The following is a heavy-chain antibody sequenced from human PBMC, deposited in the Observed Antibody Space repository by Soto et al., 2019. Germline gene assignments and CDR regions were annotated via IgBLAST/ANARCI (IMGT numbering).Heavy chain of an antibody. CDR3: ARATIGPTYDDFWSGPRAIDD. CDR2: ISAYNGNT. Sequence: ASLQVSCKASGYTFTSYGISWVRQAPGQGLEWMGWISAYNGNTNYAQKLQGRVTMTTDTSTSKAYMELRSLSSDDTAVYYCARATIGPTYDDFWSGPRAIDDWGQGTLVTVAS. CDR1: GYTFTSYG. V-gene: IGHV1-18*04. D-gene: IGHD3-3*01. J-gene: IGHJ4*02.